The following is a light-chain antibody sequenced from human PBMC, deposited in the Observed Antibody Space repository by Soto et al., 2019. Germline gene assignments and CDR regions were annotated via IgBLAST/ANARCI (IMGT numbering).Light chain of an antibody. V-gene: IGKV3-20*01. J-gene: IGKJ4*01. CDR3: QQYDISPLT. Sequence: EIVLTQSPGTLSLSPGERATLSCRASQIVSSSYLAWYQQKPGQAPRLLIYGASSRATGIPDKFSGSGSGTDFTLTISRLEPEDFAVYYCQQYDISPLTCGGGTKVEIK. CDR2: GAS. CDR1: QIVSSSY.